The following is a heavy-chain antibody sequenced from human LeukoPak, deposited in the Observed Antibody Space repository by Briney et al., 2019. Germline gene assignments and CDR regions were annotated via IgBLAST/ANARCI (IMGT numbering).Heavy chain of an antibody. D-gene: IGHD2-15*01. J-gene: IGHJ4*02. Sequence: GGSLRLSCAASGFTFSNHAMNWVRQAPGKGLEWLSIISGSGTVTYYADSGKGRFTISRDNSKNTLYLQMNSLRAEDTAVYYCAKTSVGGGRIIGSGYFDNWGQGTLVTVSS. V-gene: IGHV3-23*01. CDR1: GFTFSNHA. CDR3: AKTSVGGGRIIGSGYFDN. CDR2: ISGSGTVT.